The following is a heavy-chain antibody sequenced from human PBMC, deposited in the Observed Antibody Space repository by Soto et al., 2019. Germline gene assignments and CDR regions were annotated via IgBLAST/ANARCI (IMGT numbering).Heavy chain of an antibody. Sequence: QVQLVQSGAEVRRPGASVKVSCKAYGYTFTNYSISWVRQAPGQGLEWMAWISAYKGVTNDGQQLESKGPLTTDRAKSTGYMELGSLGSDDTAVDYCARDADGYYNFGDWGQGNLDNGSS. D-gene: IGHD5-18*01. CDR2: ISAYKGVT. CDR3: ARDADGYYNFGD. J-gene: IGHJ4*02. V-gene: IGHV1-18*01. CDR1: GYTFTNYS.